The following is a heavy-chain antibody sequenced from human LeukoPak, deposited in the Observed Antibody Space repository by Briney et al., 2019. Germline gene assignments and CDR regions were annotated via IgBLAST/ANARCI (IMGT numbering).Heavy chain of an antibody. J-gene: IGHJ4*02. CDR1: GFTFSSYA. D-gene: IGHD6-6*01. V-gene: IGHV3-21*01. Sequence: SGGSLRLSCAASGFTFSSYAMSWVRQAPGKGLEWVSSISSSSSYIYYADSVKGRFTISRDNAKNSLYLQMNSLRAEDTAVYYCARTAGEGQLDFDYWGQGTLVTVSS. CDR3: ARTAGEGQLDFDY. CDR2: ISSSSSYI.